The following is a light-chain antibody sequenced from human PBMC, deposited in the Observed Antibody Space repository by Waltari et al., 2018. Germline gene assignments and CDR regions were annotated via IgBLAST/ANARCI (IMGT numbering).Light chain of an antibody. CDR1: SAHIGRNY. Sequence: QSVLTQPPSASGTPGPRVTISCSGSSAHIGRNYVYWYQQLPGTAPRLLIYRDDKRPSGVSDRFSGSKSGTSASLTISGLRSDDDAEYYCAAWDTSRTAFFVFGSGTKVTVL. V-gene: IGLV1-47*01. CDR3: AAWDTSRTAFFV. CDR2: RDD. J-gene: IGLJ1*01.